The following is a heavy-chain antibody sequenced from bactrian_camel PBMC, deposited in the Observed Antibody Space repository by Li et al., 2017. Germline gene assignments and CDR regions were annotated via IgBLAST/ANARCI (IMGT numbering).Heavy chain of an antibody. D-gene: IGHD3*01. CDR2: INASGRST. J-gene: IGHJ4*01. CDR1: GFTFSHYA. V-gene: IGHV3S31*01. CDR3: AAGGGYCSGGLVARQFVY. Sequence: VQLVESGGGLVQPGGSLRLSCAASGFTFSHYAMSWVRQAPGKRLEWLSSINASGRSTYYADSVKGRFTISRDNAKSTLYLQLNSLKTEDTAMYYCAAGGGYCSGGLVARQFVYWGQGTQVTVS.